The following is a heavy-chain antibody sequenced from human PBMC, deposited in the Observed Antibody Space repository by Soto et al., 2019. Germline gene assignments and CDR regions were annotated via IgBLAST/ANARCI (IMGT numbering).Heavy chain of an antibody. D-gene: IGHD2-15*01. CDR1: GGTFSSYP. J-gene: IGHJ5*02. CDR2: IIPIFGTV. CDR3: SCSGRDGEKGCFDP. Sequence: SSVKVSCKASGGTFSSYPISWVRQAPGQGLEWMGGIIPIFGTVNYAQKIQGRVTITADESTSTAYMELSSLRSEDTAVYFCSCSGRDGEKGCFDPWGQGTLVTVSS. V-gene: IGHV1-69*13.